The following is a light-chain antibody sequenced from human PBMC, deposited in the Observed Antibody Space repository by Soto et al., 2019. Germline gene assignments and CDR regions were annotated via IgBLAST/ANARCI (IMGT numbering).Light chain of an antibody. Sequence: DTVLTQSPDTLSLSPGERATLSCKASQSISYYLAWYQQKPGQPPRLLIYDASNRATGIPDRFSGSGSGTDFTLTISRLKPDDFAVYYCQHYGDSSWTFGQGTKVDIK. CDR3: QHYGDSSWT. CDR1: QSISYY. V-gene: IGKV3-20*01. J-gene: IGKJ1*01. CDR2: DAS.